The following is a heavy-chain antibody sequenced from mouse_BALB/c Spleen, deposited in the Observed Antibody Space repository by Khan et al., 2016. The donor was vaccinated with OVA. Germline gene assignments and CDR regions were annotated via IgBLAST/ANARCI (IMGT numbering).Heavy chain of an antibody. Sequence: EVQLQQSGPELVKPGASVKMSCKASGYTFTSYVMHWVKQKPGLGLEWIGYIYPFNDDTKYNEKFRGKATLTTDKSSRTAYMELASLTSEDSAVYYCAPVGTDYVSFAYWGQGTLVTVSA. V-gene: IGHV1S136*01. J-gene: IGHJ3*01. CDR2: IYPFNDDT. CDR1: GYTFTSYV. CDR3: APVGTDYVSFAY. D-gene: IGHD2-13*01.